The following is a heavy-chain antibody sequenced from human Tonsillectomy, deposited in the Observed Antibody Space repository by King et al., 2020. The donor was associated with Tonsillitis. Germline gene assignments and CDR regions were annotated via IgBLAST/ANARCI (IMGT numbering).Heavy chain of an antibody. CDR3: AKLGYCSSISCFDFDS. V-gene: IGHV3-30*06. D-gene: IGHD2-2*01. Sequence: QLVQSGGGVVQPGRSLRLSCAASGFTFSNYGMHWVRQAPGKGLEWVAVISYDGSNKYCADSVKGRFTISRDNSKNTLYLQMHSLRAEDTAVYYCAKLGYCSSISCFDFDSWGQGTLVTVSS. CDR2: ISYDGSNK. CDR1: GFTFSNYG. J-gene: IGHJ4*02.